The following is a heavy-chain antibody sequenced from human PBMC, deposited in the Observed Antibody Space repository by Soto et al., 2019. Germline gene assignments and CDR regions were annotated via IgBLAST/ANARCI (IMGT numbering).Heavy chain of an antibody. CDR2: IFSGGHT. D-gene: IGHD6-13*01. CDR1: GFTVSNNY. V-gene: IGHV3-53*02. Sequence: EVQLVETGGGLIQPGGSLSFSCAASGFTVSNNYMSWVRQAPGKGLEWVSVIFSGGHTYYADAVKGRFTISRDNSKNTLDLQMNSLRAEDTAVYYCTRDLPGYGSSWPREWGQGTLVTVSS. CDR3: TRDLPGYGSSWPRE. J-gene: IGHJ4*02.